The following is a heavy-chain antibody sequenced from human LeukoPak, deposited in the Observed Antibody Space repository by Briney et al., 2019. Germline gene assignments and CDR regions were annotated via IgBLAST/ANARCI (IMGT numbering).Heavy chain of an antibody. CDR1: GGSISSYY. CDR3: ASTNYDSRIFEY. D-gene: IGHD3-22*01. V-gene: IGHV4-59*01. J-gene: IGHJ4*02. CDR2: IYYTGGS. Sequence: SETLSLTCTVSGGSISSYYWTWIRQPPGKGLEWIGYIYYTGGSNYNPSLKSRVTISVDTSKNQFSLRLSSVTAADAAVYYCASTNYDSRIFEYWGQGTLVTASS.